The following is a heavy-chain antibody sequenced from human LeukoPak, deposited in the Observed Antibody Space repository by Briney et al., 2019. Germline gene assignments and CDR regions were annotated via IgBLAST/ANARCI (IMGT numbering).Heavy chain of an antibody. CDR3: ARTVQSPKNDAFDI. V-gene: IGHV1-69*13. CDR1: GGTFSSYA. CDR2: IIPIFGTA. J-gene: IGHJ3*02. Sequence: ASVKVSCKASGGTFSSYAISWVRQAPGQGLEWMGGIIPIFGTANYAQKFQGRVTITADESTSTAYMELSSLRSEDTAVYYCARTVQSPKNDAFDIWGQGTMVTVSS. D-gene: IGHD6-6*01.